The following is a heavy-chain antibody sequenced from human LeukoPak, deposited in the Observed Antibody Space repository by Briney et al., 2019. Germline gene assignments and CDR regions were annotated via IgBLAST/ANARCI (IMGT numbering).Heavy chain of an antibody. CDR2: ISYDGSNK. D-gene: IGHD3-22*01. CDR3: ARDYYDSSGYYLSSEIDY. Sequence: GGSLRLSCAASGFTFSSYAMHWVRQAPGKGLEWVAVISYDGSNKYYADSVKGRFTISRDNSKNTLYLQMNSLRAEDTAVYYCARDYYDSSGYYLSSEIDYWGQGTLVTVSS. CDR1: GFTFSSYA. J-gene: IGHJ4*02. V-gene: IGHV3-30-3*01.